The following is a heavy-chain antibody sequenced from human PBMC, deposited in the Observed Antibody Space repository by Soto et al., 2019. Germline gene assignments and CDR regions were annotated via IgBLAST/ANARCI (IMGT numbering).Heavy chain of an antibody. J-gene: IGHJ4*02. V-gene: IGHV1-18*01. CDR1: GYTFGHFY. D-gene: IGHD3-9*01. CDR3: ARDEGGYDILTGYYKAHHFGQ. Sequence: ASVKVSCKASGYTFGHFYITWVRQAPGQWLEWMGAISPHNRNTNYAEKFRGRVTMTTDTSTTTAYMELWSLRSDDTAVYYCARDEGGYDILTGYYKAHHFGQWGQGALVTVSS. CDR2: ISPHNRNT.